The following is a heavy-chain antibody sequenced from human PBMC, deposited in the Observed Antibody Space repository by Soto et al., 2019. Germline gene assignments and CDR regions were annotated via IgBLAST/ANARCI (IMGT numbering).Heavy chain of an antibody. J-gene: IGHJ4*02. CDR3: ARDDDYDSSGYYYFDY. V-gene: IGHV3-21*01. D-gene: IGHD3-22*01. Sequence: PGGSLRLSCAASGFTFSSYSMNWVRQAPGKGLEWVSSISSSSSYIYYADSVKGRFTISRDNAKNSLYLQMNSLRAEDTAVYYCARDDDYDSSGYYYFDYWGQGTLVTVSS. CDR1: GFTFSSYS. CDR2: ISSSSSYI.